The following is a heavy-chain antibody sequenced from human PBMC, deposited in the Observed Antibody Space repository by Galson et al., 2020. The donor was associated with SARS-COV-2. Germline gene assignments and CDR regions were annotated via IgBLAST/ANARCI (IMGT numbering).Heavy chain of an antibody. CDR2: INPNSGGT. CDR1: GYPFTGYY. D-gene: IGHD5-18*01. J-gene: IGHJ3*02. V-gene: IGHV1-2*02. Sequence: ASVKVSCKASGYPFTGYYMHWLRQAPGQGLEGMGWINPNSGGTNYAQKFQGRVTMTRDTSISIAYMELSRLRSDDTAVYYCARDGTAMVTNGFDIWGQGTMVTVSS. CDR3: ARDGTAMVTNGFDI.